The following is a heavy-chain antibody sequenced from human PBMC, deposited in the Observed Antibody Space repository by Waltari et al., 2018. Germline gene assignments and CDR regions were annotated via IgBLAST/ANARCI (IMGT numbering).Heavy chain of an antibody. V-gene: IGHV3-23*01. CDR2: TFGTSVKT. CDR3: AAYSTSVSFAY. CDR1: GFTFSSYA. D-gene: IGHD6-6*01. Sequence: EVQLLESGGGLVQPGGSLRLSCAASGFTFSSYAMSWVRQAPGKGLEWVSTFGTSVKTYYADSVKGRFAISRDNSKNTLYLQMSSLRADDTAIYYCAAYSTSVSFAYWGQGSLVTVSS. J-gene: IGHJ4*02.